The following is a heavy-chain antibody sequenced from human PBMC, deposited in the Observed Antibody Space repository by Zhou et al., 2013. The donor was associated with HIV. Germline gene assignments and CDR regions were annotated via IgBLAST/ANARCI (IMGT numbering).Heavy chain of an antibody. CDR3: AREMSS. V-gene: IGHV3-48*04. Sequence: EVQLVESGGGLVQPGGSLRLSCAASGFIFSTYSMNWVRQAPGKGLEWVSYISSSSSSIYHADSVKGRFTISRDNAKNSLYLQMNNLRAEDTAVYWCAREMSSWGQGTLVTVSS. CDR1: GFIFSTYS. D-gene: IGHD1-26*01. J-gene: IGHJ5*02. CDR2: ISSSSSSI.